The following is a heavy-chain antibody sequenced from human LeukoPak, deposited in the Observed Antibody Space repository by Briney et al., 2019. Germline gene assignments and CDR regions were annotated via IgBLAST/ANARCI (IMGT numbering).Heavy chain of an antibody. V-gene: IGHV4-34*01. CDR2: INHSGST. D-gene: IGHD6-6*01. CDR3: ARNMGGIAARPSDY. CDR1: GGSFSGYY. J-gene: IGHJ4*02. Sequence: SETLSRTCAVYGGSFSGYYWSWIRQPPGKGLEWIGEINHSGSTNYNPSLKSRVTISVDTSKNQFSLKLSSVTAADTAVYYCARNMGGIAARPSDYWGQGTLVTVSS.